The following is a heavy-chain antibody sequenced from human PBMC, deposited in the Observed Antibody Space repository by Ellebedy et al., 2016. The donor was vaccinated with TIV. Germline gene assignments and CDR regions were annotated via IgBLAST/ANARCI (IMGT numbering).Heavy chain of an antibody. CDR1: GFTFSSYW. J-gene: IGHJ4*02. CDR3: ASYPDATNY. CDR2: IKQDGSEK. Sequence: GESLKISCAASGFTFSSYWMSWVRQAPGKGLEWVANIKQDGSEKYYVDSVKGRFTISRDNAKNSLYLQMNSLRAEDTAVYYCASYPDATNYWGQGTLVTVSS. V-gene: IGHV3-7*01. D-gene: IGHD2-2*01.